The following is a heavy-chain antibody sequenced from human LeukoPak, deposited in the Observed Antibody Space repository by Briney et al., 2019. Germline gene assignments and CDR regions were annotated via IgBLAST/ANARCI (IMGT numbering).Heavy chain of an antibody. J-gene: IGHJ4*02. CDR2: IYYSGST. D-gene: IGHD1-1*01. CDR3: ARHRTVQPHFDY. CDR1: GDSISSYY. Sequence: SETLSLTCTVPGDSISSYYWSWIRQPPGKGLEWIGYIYYSGSTNHNPSLKSRVTISVDTSKNKFSLKLSSVTAADTAVYYCARHRTVQPHFDYWGQGTQVTVSS. V-gene: IGHV4-59*08.